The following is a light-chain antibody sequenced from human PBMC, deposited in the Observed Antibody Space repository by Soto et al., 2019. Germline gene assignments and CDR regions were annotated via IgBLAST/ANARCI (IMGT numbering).Light chain of an antibody. V-gene: IGKV3-15*01. Sequence: ETVMTQSPATLSVTPGERVTLSCRASQSVGSHLAWYQQKPGQSPRLLIYATSVRATGVPARFSGSGSETDFTLTISSLQSEDFAVYYCQQYNDWPPYTFGQGTQREIK. CDR1: QSVGSH. CDR2: ATS. CDR3: QQYNDWPPYT. J-gene: IGKJ2*01.